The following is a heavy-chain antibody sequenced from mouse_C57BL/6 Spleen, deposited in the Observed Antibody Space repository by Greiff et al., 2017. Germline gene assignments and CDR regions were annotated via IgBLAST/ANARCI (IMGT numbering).Heavy chain of an antibody. CDR2: INPSTVGT. J-gene: IGHJ4*01. CDR1: GYSFTGYY. CDR3: ARDYSSSYGYAMDY. Sequence: EVKLQESGPELVKPGASVKISCKASGYSFTGYYMNWVKQSPEKSLEWIGEINPSTVGTTYNQKLKAKATLTVDKSSSTAYMQLKSLTSEDSAVYYCARDYSSSYGYAMDYWGQGTSVTVSS. D-gene: IGHD1-1*01. V-gene: IGHV1-42*01.